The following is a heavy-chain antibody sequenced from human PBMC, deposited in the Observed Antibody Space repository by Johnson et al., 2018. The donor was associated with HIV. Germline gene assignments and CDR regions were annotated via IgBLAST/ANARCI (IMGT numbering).Heavy chain of an antibody. Sequence: QVQLVESGGGVVQPGRSLRLSCAASGFTFSSYAMHWVRQAPGKGLAWVAVISYDGSNKYYADSVKGRFTISRDNSTNTLYLQMNSLRAEDTAVYYCARASDAFDIWVQGTMVTVSS. J-gene: IGHJ3*02. V-gene: IGHV3-30*04. CDR3: ARASDAFDI. CDR1: GFTFSSYA. CDR2: ISYDGSNK.